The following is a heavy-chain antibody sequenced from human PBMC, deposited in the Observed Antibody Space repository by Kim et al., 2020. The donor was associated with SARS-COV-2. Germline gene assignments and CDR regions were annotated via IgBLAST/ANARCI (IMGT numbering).Heavy chain of an antibody. CDR3: ARDEYDSSGPPPLRRFDY. Sequence: GGSLRLSCAASGFTVSSNYMSWVRQAPGKGLEWVSVIYSGGSTYYADSVKGRFTISRDNSKNTLYLQMNSLRAEDTAVYYCARDEYDSSGPPPLRRFDYWGQGTLVTVSS. D-gene: IGHD3-22*01. J-gene: IGHJ4*02. V-gene: IGHV3-66*01. CDR1: GFTVSSNY. CDR2: IYSGGST.